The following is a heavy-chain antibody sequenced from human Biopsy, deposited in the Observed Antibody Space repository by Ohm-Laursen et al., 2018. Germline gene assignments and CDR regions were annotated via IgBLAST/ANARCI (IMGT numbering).Heavy chain of an antibody. J-gene: IGHJ4*02. CDR1: SGLISNYY. V-gene: IGHV4-4*07. Sequence: SDTLSLTCTVSSGLISNYYWSWIRQPAGKGLEWIGRLYTSGDINYNPSLKSRVSVSEDTSKNQFSLRLTSVTAADTAVYYCARGPKRLTGTSYFEDWGRGILVTVSS. D-gene: IGHD1-7*01. CDR3: ARGPKRLTGTSYFED. CDR2: LYTSGDI.